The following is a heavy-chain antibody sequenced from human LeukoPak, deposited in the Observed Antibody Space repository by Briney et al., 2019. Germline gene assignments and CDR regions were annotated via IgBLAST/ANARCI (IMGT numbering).Heavy chain of an antibody. CDR2: IYSGGTT. J-gene: IGHJ4*02. D-gene: IGHD2-2*01. CDR1: GFTVSSNY. V-gene: IGHV3-53*01. CDR3: ARGSSRAFDY. Sequence: GSLRLSCAASGFTVSSNYMSWVRQAPGKGLEWVSVIYSGGTTNHADSVKGRFTVSRDNSKNTLYLQMNSLRAEDTAVYFCARGSSRAFDYWGQGTLVTVS.